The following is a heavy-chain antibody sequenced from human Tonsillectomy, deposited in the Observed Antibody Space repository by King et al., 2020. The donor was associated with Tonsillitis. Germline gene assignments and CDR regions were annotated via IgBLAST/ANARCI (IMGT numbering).Heavy chain of an antibody. CDR2: ISPHNGNT. D-gene: IGHD6-19*01. CDR3: ASGHIAVVGTGFDY. V-gene: IGHV1-18*04. J-gene: IGHJ4*02. CDR1: GYTFTSYG. Sequence: VQLVESGAEVKKPGASVKVSCKASGYTFTSYGIGWVRQAPGQGLEWMGWISPHNGNTNYAQKVQGRVTMTTDTSTSTVYMELRSLRSEETAVFYCASGHIAVVGTGFDYWGQGTLVTVSA.